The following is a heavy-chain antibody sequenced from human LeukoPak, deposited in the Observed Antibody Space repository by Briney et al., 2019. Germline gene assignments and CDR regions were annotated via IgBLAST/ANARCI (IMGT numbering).Heavy chain of an antibody. J-gene: IGHJ4*02. CDR3: AREGCIYGYVVGQDY. CDR1: GFTFSNYW. CDR2: MNSDGSK. Sequence: GGSLRLSCAASGFTFSNYWMHWVRQAPGKGLVWVSRMNSDGSKAYADSVKGRFTISRDNAKNTLYLEMNSLRAEDTAVYYCAREGCIYGYVVGQDYWGQGTLVTVSS. V-gene: IGHV3-74*01. D-gene: IGHD5-18*01.